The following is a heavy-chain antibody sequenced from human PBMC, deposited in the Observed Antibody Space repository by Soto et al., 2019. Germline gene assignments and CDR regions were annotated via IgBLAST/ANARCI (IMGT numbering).Heavy chain of an antibody. D-gene: IGHD6-19*01. CDR2: INVGNGNT. CDR3: ARERWASGSRWFDP. Sequence: QVQLVQSGAEEKKPGASVKVSCKASGYTFISYSMHWVRQAPGQRLEWMGWINVGNGNTKYSQKFQGRVTITGDTSASTGYMEVSSLRSEDTAVYYCARERWASGSRWFDPWGQGTLVTVSS. J-gene: IGHJ5*02. V-gene: IGHV1-3*05. CDR1: GYTFISYS.